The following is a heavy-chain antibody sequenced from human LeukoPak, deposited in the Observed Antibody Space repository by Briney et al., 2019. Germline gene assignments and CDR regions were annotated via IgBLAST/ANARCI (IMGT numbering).Heavy chain of an antibody. CDR3: ARVHSSGYYTGY. CDR1: GGPISSCNW. CDR2: IYHSGST. D-gene: IGHD3-22*01. Sequence: SETLSLTCAVSGGPISSCNWWSWVRQPPGKGLEWIGEIYHSGSTNYNPSLKSRVTISVDKSKNQFSLKLSSVTAADTAVYYCARVHSSGYYTGYWGQGTLVTVSS. V-gene: IGHV4-4*02. J-gene: IGHJ4*02.